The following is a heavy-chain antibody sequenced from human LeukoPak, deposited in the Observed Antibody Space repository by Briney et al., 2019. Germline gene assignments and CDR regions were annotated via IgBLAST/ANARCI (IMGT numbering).Heavy chain of an antibody. Sequence: ASVKVSCKASGYTFNGYYMHWVRQAPGQGLEWMGWINPNSGGTNYAQKFQGRVTMTRDTSISTAYMELSRLRSDDTAVYYCARVLRYFDWHFDYWGQGTLVTVSS. J-gene: IGHJ4*02. D-gene: IGHD3-9*01. CDR3: ARVLRYFDWHFDY. V-gene: IGHV1-2*02. CDR1: GYTFNGYY. CDR2: INPNSGGT.